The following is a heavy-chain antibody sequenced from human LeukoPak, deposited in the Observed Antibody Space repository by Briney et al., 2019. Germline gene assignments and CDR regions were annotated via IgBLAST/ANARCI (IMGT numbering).Heavy chain of an antibody. CDR1: GFTFGNYW. D-gene: IGHD1-26*01. CDR3: ARDRYSGTYLGGMDV. Sequence: GGSLRLSCAASGFTFGNYWMSWVRQAPGEGLEWVANIKQDGSEKTYVDSVEGRFTISRDNAKNSLYLQMTSLRAEDTAVYYCARDRYSGTYLGGMDVWGQGTTVTVSS. CDR2: IKQDGSEK. V-gene: IGHV3-7*01. J-gene: IGHJ6*02.